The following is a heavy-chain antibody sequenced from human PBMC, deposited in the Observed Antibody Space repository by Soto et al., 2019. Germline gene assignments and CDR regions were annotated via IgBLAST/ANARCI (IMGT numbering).Heavy chain of an antibody. CDR1: GFTFWNFA. CDR2: VNDRGGST. Sequence: EVQLLESGGGLVQPGGSLRLSCSTSGFTFWNFAMAWVRQGPGKGLEWVSTVNDRGGSTYYADSVKGRFTISRDDSENTLHLQMSSLRTDDTAIYYCARWGSGTNFYYHYAMDVWGQGTTVIVSS. D-gene: IGHD3-16*01. CDR3: ARWGSGTNFYYHYAMDV. V-gene: IGHV3-23*01. J-gene: IGHJ6*02.